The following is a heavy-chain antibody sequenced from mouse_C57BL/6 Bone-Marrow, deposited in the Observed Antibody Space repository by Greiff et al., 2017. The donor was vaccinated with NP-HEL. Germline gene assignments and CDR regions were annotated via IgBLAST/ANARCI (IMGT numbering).Heavy chain of an antibody. Sequence: EVKLMESGGGLVQPGGSLSLSCAASGFTFTDYYMSWVRQPPGKALEWLGFIRNKANGYTTEYSASVKGRFTISRDNSQSILYLQMNALRAEDSATYYCARSIYYDYADDPFYAMDYGGQGTSVIVSS. CDR3: ARSIYYDYADDPFYAMDY. V-gene: IGHV7-3*01. D-gene: IGHD2-4*01. CDR2: IRNKANGYTT. J-gene: IGHJ4*01. CDR1: GFTFTDYY.